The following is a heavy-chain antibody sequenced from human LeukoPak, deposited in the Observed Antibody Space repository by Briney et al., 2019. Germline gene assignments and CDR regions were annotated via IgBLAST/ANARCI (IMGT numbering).Heavy chain of an antibody. Sequence: GGSLRLSCAASGFTFSSYAMHWVRQAPGKGLEWVAVISCNGSNKYYADSVKGRFTISRDNSRNTLYLQLNTLRAEDTAVYYSAKSYGSNGYYQLPIDFWGQGTLVTVSS. CDR2: ISCNGSNK. J-gene: IGHJ4*02. D-gene: IGHD3-22*01. V-gene: IGHV3-30*04. CDR3: AKSYGSNGYYQLPIDF. CDR1: GFTFSSYA.